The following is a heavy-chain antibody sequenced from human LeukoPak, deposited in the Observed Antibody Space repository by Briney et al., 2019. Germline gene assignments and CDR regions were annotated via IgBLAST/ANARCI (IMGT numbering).Heavy chain of an antibody. CDR3: ASWGQRYCSGGSCSDY. CDR2: INHSGST. Sequence: SETLSLTCTVSGGSISSSSYYWSWIRQPPGKGLEWIGEINHSGSTNYNPSLKSRVTILVDTSKNQFSLKLSSVTAADTAVYYCASWGQRYCSGGSCSDYWGQGTLVTVSS. V-gene: IGHV4-39*07. D-gene: IGHD2-15*01. CDR1: GGSISSSSYY. J-gene: IGHJ4*02.